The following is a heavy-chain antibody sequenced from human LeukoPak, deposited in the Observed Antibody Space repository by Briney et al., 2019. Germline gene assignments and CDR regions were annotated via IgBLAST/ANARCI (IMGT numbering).Heavy chain of an antibody. V-gene: IGHV1-46*01. CDR1: GYTFTSCY. CDR3: GRAPALVVPAAIEY. CDR2: INPSGGST. Sequence: ASVKVSFKASGYTFTSCYMHWVRQAPGQGLEWMGIINPSGGSTSYAQKFQGRVTMTRDMSTSTVYMELSSLRSEDTAVYYCGRAPALVVPAAIEYWGQGTLVTVSS. D-gene: IGHD2-2*01. J-gene: IGHJ4*02.